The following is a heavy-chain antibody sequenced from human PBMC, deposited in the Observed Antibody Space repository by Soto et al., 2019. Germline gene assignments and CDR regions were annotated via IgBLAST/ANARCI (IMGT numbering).Heavy chain of an antibody. J-gene: IGHJ4*02. D-gene: IGHD3-10*02. V-gene: IGHV1-18*01. CDR3: ARERCLTASTLFGY. Sequence: QVQLVQSGPEVKMPGASVNVSCKASGYTFTSYGINWVRQAPGQGREWMGRVSTYNGNTKYAQTFHGTDTLTTDPSTTTVYMHLRSLRSDDTAVYYCARERCLTASTLFGYWGQGTVVTVS. CDR1: GYTFTSYG. CDR2: VSTYNGNT.